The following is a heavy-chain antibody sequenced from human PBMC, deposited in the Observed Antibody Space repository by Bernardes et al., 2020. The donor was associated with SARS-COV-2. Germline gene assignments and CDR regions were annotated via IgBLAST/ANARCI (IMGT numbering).Heavy chain of an antibody. CDR3: KTDQWIQQWSSHGVELDYNGMDV. Sequence: GGSLRLSCAASGFIFTNAWMNWVRQAPGKGLEWVGRIKSKNEGGTTNYAAPVKGRFTISRDDSKNTVYLQMASLKSEDTGVYRCKTDQWIQQWSSHGVELDYNGMDVWGQGTTVTVS. CDR1: GFIFTNAW. D-gene: IGHD5-18*01. CDR2: IKSKNEGGTT. J-gene: IGHJ6*02. V-gene: IGHV3-15*01.